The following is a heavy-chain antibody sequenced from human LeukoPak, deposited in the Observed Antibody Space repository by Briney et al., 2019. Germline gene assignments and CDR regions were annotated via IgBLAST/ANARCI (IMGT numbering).Heavy chain of an antibody. CDR1: GFTFSDYY. Sequence: GGSLRLSCVVSGFTFSDYYMTWIRQTPGKGLEWISDVSSTSAAIYYADSVKGRFTISRDNAKNSLYLQMNSLRAEDTAVYYCAGRYGIAARNYYYYMDVWGKGTTVTVSS. CDR2: VSSTSAAI. V-gene: IGHV3-11*04. CDR3: AGRYGIAARNYYYYMDV. D-gene: IGHD6-6*01. J-gene: IGHJ6*03.